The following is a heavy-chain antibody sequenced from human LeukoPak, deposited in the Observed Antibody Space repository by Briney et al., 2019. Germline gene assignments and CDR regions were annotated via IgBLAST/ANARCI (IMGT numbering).Heavy chain of an antibody. CDR3: ARETGPTPITMVRGVVDY. CDR1: GGSISSGGYY. CDR2: IYYSGST. J-gene: IGHJ4*02. V-gene: IGHV4-31*03. Sequence: PSQTLSLTCTVSGGSISSGGYYWSWIRQHPGKGLEWIGYIYYSGSTYYNPSLKSRITISVDTSKNQFSLKLSSVTAADTAVYYCARETGPTPITMVRGVVDYWGQGTLVTVSS. D-gene: IGHD3-10*01.